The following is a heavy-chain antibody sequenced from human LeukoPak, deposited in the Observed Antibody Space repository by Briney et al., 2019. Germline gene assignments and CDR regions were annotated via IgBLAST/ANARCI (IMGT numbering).Heavy chain of an antibody. J-gene: IGHJ6*02. Sequence: GGSLRLSCAASGFSFSTYSMSWVRQAPGKGLEWISYINGRSSVIYYVDSVKGRFTISRDNDKTSMYLQMTSLRVDDTAAYYCAKTGGYSGGMDVWGRGTTVTVSS. D-gene: IGHD3-10*01. CDR3: AKTGGYSGGMDV. CDR2: INGRSSVI. CDR1: GFSFSTYS. V-gene: IGHV3-48*01.